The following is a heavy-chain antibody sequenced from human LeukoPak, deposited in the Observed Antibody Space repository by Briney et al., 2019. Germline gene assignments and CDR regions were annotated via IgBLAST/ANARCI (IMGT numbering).Heavy chain of an antibody. CDR1: GFTFSSYA. J-gene: IGHJ6*02. V-gene: IGHV3-30*04. CDR2: ISYDGSNK. Sequence: GGSLRLSCAASGFTFSSYAMHWVRQAPGKGLEWVAVISYDGSNKYYADFVKGRFTISRDNSKNTLYLQMNSLRAEDTAVYYCARDPAAPYYYYYYGMDVWGQGTTVTVSS. D-gene: IGHD2-15*01. CDR3: ARDPAAPYYYYYYGMDV.